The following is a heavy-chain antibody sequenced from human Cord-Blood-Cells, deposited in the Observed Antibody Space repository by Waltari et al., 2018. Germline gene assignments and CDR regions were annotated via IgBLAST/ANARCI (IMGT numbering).Heavy chain of an antibody. J-gene: IGHJ4*02. V-gene: IGHV1-8*03. CDR3: ARRYYYGSGSYYNFDY. Sequence: QVQLVQSGAEVKKPGASVKVSCKASGYTFTSYDINWGRQATGQGLEWMGWMNPDSGKTGYAQKFQGRVTITRNTSISTAYMELSSLRSEDTAVYYCARRYYYGSGSYYNFDYWGQGTLVTVSS. CDR2: MNPDSGKT. D-gene: IGHD3-10*01. CDR1: GYTFTSYD.